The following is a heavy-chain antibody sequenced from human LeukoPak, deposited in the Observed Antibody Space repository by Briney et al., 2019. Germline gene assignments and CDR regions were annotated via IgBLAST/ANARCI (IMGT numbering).Heavy chain of an antibody. V-gene: IGHV4-4*09. CDR3: ARHGNVGFDY. CDR2: IYTSGST. D-gene: IGHD4-23*01. CDR1: GGSISSYY. Sequence: PSETLSLTCTVSGGSISSYYWSWIRQPPGKELEWIGYIYTSGSTNYNPSLKSRVTISVDTSKNQFSLKLSSVTAADTAVYYCARHGNVGFDYWGQGILVTVSS. J-gene: IGHJ4*02.